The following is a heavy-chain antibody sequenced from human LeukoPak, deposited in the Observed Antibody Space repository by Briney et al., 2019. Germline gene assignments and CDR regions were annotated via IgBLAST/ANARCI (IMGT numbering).Heavy chain of an antibody. J-gene: IGHJ3*02. V-gene: IGHV3-23*01. CDR1: GFTFSSYA. Sequence: PGGSLRLSCAASGFTFSSYAMSWVRQAPGKGLEWVSAISGSGGSTYYADSVKGRFTISRDNSKNTLYLQMNSLRAEDTAVYYCAPLGTLSELYSTDAFDIWGQGTMVTVSS. D-gene: IGHD3-10*02. CDR2: ISGSGGST. CDR3: APLGTLSELYSTDAFDI.